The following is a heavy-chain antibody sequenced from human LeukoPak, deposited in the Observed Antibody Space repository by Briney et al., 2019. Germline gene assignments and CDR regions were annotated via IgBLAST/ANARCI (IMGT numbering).Heavy chain of an antibody. J-gene: IGHJ3*01. CDR2: INHGGSI. CDR1: GGPFTGYF. V-gene: IGHV4-34*01. CDR3: AKVYSSSSRDSFDV. D-gene: IGHD6-6*01. Sequence: SETLSLTCAVYGGPFTGYFWSWIRQPPGEGLKWIGEINHGGSINYNPSLKSRVTISRDTSKNQFSLNLYSVTAADTAVYYCAKVYSSSSRDSFDVWGPGTMVTVSS.